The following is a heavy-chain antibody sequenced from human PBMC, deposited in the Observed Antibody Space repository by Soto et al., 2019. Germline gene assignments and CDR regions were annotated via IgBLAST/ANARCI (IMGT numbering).Heavy chain of an antibody. Sequence: PSETLSLTCTVSGGSISSGGYYWSWIRQHPGKGLEWIGYIYYSGSTYYNPSLKSRVTISVDTSKNQFSLKLSSVTAADTAVYYCARGRVIVATPTQPVNPLRNWFDPWGQGTLVTVSS. CDR1: GGSISSGGYY. V-gene: IGHV4-31*03. CDR3: ARGRVIVATPTQPVNPLRNWFDP. D-gene: IGHD5-12*01. CDR2: IYYSGST. J-gene: IGHJ5*02.